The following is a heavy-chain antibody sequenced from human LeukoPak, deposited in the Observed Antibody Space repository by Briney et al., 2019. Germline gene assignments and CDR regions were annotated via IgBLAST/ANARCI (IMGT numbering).Heavy chain of an antibody. Sequence: SGTLSLTCAVSGGSISSSNWWSWVRQPPGKGLEWIGEIYHSGSTNHNPSLKSRVTISVDKSKNQFSPKLSSVTAADTAVYYCARVQEVADYYFDYWGQGTLVTVSS. V-gene: IGHV4-4*02. CDR2: IYHSGST. CDR3: ARVQEVADYYFDY. D-gene: IGHD6-19*01. J-gene: IGHJ4*02. CDR1: GGSISSSNW.